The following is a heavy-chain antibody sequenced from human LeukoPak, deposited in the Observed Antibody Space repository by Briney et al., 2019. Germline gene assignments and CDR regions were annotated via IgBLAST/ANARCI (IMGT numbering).Heavy chain of an antibody. CDR2: ISSSGSTI. D-gene: IGHD3-3*01. J-gene: IGHJ4*02. CDR1: GFTFSSYG. Sequence: GGSLRLSCAASGFTFSSYGMNWVRQAPGKGLEWVSYISSSGSTIYYADSVKGRFTISRDNAKNSLYVQMNSLRAEDTAVYYCARENYDFWSGSTGGYYFDYWGQGTLVTVSS. V-gene: IGHV3-48*03. CDR3: ARENYDFWSGSTGGYYFDY.